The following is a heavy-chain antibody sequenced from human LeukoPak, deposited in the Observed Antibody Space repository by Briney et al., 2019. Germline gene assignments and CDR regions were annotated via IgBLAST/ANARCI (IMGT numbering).Heavy chain of an antibody. J-gene: IGHJ4*01. CDR3: AGSDFDYGGNRPVDY. CDR1: GGSISSYY. Sequence: SETLSLTCTVSGGSISSYYWSWIRQPAGKGLEWIGRIYTSGSTNYNPSLKSRVTMSVDTSKNQFSLKLSSVTAADTAVYYCAGSDFDYGGNRPVDYWGQEPWSPSPQ. D-gene: IGHD4-23*01. V-gene: IGHV4-4*07. CDR2: IYTSGST.